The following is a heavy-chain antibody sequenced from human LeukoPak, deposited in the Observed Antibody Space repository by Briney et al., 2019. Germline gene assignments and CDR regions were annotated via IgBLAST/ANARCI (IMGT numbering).Heavy chain of an antibody. CDR2: IVVGSGNT. CDR3: AASGSPRSSNFDY. D-gene: IGHD6-6*01. Sequence: SVTVSCKASGFTFTSSAVQWVRQARGQRLEWIGWIVVGSGNTNYAQKFQERVTITRDMSTSTAYMELSSLRSEDTAVYYCAASGSPRSSNFDYWGQGTLVTVSS. J-gene: IGHJ4*02. CDR1: GFTFTSSA. V-gene: IGHV1-58*01.